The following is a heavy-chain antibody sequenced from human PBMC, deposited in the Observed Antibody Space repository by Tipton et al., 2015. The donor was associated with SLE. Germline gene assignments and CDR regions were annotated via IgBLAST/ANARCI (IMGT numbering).Heavy chain of an antibody. CDR2: IYTSGST. CDR1: GGSISSGSYY. D-gene: IGHD3-9*01. CDR3: ARGGFDWRFPYFDY. Sequence: TLSLTCTVSGGSISSGSYYWSWIRQPAGKGLEWIGRIYTSGSTNYNPSFKSRFTLSVDTSKNQFSLKLSSVTAADSAVYYCARGGFDWRFPYFDYWGQGTLVTVSS. V-gene: IGHV4-61*02. J-gene: IGHJ4*02.